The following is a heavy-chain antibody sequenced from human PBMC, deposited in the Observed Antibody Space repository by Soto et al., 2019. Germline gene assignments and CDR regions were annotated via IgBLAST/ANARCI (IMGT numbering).Heavy chain of an antibody. D-gene: IGHD3-3*01. J-gene: IGHJ6*03. V-gene: IGHV1-3*01. CDR3: ARVGCITIFGVVMKYYYYMDV. Sequence: ASVKVSCKASGYTFTSYAMHWVRQAPGQRLEWMGWINAGNGNTKYSQKFQGRVTITRDTSASTAYMELSSLRSEDTAVNYCARVGCITIFGVVMKYYYYMDVWGKGTTVTVSS. CDR1: GYTFTSYA. CDR2: INAGNGNT.